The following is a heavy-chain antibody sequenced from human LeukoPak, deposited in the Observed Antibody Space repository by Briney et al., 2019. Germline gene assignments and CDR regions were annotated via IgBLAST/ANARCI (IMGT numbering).Heavy chain of an antibody. CDR2: IDPSDSYT. Sequence: GESLKISCKGSGYSFTSYWISWVRQMPGKGLEWMGRIDPSDSYTNYSPSFQGHVTISADKSISTAYLQWSSLKASDTAMYYCATRLGYSSGWYGFWGQGTLVTVSS. CDR1: GYSFTSYW. V-gene: IGHV5-10-1*01. J-gene: IGHJ5*01. CDR3: ATRLGYSSGWYGF. D-gene: IGHD6-19*01.